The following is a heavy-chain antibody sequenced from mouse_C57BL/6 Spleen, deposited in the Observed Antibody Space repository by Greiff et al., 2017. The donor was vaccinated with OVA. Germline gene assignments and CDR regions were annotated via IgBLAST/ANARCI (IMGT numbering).Heavy chain of an antibody. J-gene: IGHJ2*01. D-gene: IGHD3-2*02. CDR1: GFTFSDYG. CDR2: ISSGSSTI. Sequence: EVKVVESGGGLVKPGGSLKLSCAASGFTFSDYGMHWVRQAPEKGLEWVAYISSGSSTIYYADTVKGRFTISRDNAKNTLFLQMTSLRSEDTAMDYCAREGRKRLFDYWGQGTTLTVSS. CDR3: AREGRKRLFDY. V-gene: IGHV5-17*01.